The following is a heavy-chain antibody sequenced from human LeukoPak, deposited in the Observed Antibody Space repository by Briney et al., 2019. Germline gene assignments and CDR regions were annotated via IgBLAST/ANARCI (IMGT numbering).Heavy chain of an antibody. Sequence: PGGSLRLSCAASGFTFSTYAMGWVRQAPGKGLGWVSGIRGSGDNKYYADSVKGRCTISRDNSKSTLYLQMNSLRAEDTAVYYCAKDRGDWVYYFDNWGQGTLVTVSS. CDR2: IRGSGDNK. V-gene: IGHV3-23*01. D-gene: IGHD3-9*01. J-gene: IGHJ4*02. CDR3: AKDRGDWVYYFDN. CDR1: GFTFSTYA.